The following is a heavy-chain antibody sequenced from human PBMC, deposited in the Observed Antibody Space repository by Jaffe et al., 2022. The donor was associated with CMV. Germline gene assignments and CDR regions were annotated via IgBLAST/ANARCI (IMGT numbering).Heavy chain of an antibody. D-gene: IGHD2-15*01. CDR2: ISYDGSNK. CDR3: AKVGRYCSGGSCYRPPYYYYGMDV. Sequence: QVQLVESGGGVVQPGRSLRLSCAASGFTFSSYGMHWVRQAPGKGLEWVAVISYDGSNKYYADSVKGRFTISRDNSKNTLYLQMNSLRAEDTAVYYCAKVGRYCSGGSCYRPPYYYYGMDVWGQGTTVTVSS. J-gene: IGHJ6*02. V-gene: IGHV3-30*18. CDR1: GFTFSSYG.